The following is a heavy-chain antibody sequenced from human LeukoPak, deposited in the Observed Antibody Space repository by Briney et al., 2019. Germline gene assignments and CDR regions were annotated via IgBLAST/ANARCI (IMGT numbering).Heavy chain of an antibody. CDR1: GFTFSSYA. Sequence: GGSLRLSCAASGFTFSSYAMSWVRQAPGKGLEWVSAISGSGGSTYYADSVKGRFTISRDNSKNTLYLQMNSLRAEDTAVYYCAKARYCSGGSCSAFDYWGQRTLVTVSS. J-gene: IGHJ4*02. CDR3: AKARYCSGGSCSAFDY. CDR2: ISGSGGST. D-gene: IGHD2-15*01. V-gene: IGHV3-23*01.